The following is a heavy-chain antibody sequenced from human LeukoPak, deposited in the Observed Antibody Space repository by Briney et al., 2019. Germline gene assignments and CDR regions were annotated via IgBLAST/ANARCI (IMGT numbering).Heavy chain of an antibody. CDR3: ATGSNRRYYDSSGYQPMFDY. CDR2: FDPEDGET. J-gene: IGHJ4*02. D-gene: IGHD3-22*01. CDR1: GYTLTELS. Sequence: ASVKVSCKVSGYTLTELSMHWVRQAPGKGLEWMGGFDPEDGETIYAQKFQGRVTMTEDTSTDTAYMELSSLRSEDTAVYYCATGSNRRYYDSSGYQPMFDYWGQGTLVTVSS. V-gene: IGHV1-24*01.